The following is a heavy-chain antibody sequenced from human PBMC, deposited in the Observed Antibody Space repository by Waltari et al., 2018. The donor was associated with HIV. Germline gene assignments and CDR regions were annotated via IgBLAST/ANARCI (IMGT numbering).Heavy chain of an antibody. CDR3: AREKSAPRYHIAAAGHNCFDP. CDR2: INPRGSTT. J-gene: IGHJ5*02. Sequence: QVQLVQSGAEVKKPGASVKVSCQASGYTFTSYYLHWVRQATGQGREWMGIINPRGSTTSYAQKFQGRVTMTKDTSTSTVYMELSSLRSEDTAVYYCAREKSAPRYHIAAAGHNCFDPWGQGTLVTVSS. V-gene: IGHV1-46*01. D-gene: IGHD6-13*01. CDR1: GYTFTSYY.